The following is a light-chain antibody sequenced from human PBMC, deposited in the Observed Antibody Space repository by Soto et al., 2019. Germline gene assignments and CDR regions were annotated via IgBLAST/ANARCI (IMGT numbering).Light chain of an antibody. CDR3: LQHNSDPLT. J-gene: IGKJ4*01. CDR1: QGIRND. V-gene: IGKV1-17*01. CDR2: SAS. Sequence: DLQMTQSPSSLSASVGDRVTITCRASQGIRNDLAWYQQKPGKAPKRLIYSASTLQDEVPSRFSGSAYRTEFTLTINSLQPEDFATYYCLQHNSDPLTFGGGTKVEMK.